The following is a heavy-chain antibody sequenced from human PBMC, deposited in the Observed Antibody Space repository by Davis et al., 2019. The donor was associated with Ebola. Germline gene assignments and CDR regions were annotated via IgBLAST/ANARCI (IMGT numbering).Heavy chain of an antibody. CDR2: IWYDGSNK. J-gene: IGHJ4*02. Sequence: GESLKISCAASGFTFSSYGMHWVRQAPAKGLEWVAVIWYDGSNKYYADSVKGRFTISRDNSKNTLYLQMNSLRAEGTAVYYCARDITMVRGFPDYWGQGTLVTVSS. D-gene: IGHD3-10*01. CDR3: ARDITMVRGFPDY. V-gene: IGHV3-33*01. CDR1: GFTFSSYG.